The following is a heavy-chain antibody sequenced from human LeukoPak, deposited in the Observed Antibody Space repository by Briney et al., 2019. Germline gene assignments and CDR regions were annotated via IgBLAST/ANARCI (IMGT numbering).Heavy chain of an antibody. D-gene: IGHD3-22*01. J-gene: IGHJ4*02. CDR1: GYTFTSYG. V-gene: IGHV1-69*13. CDR3: ARGTRYYDSRHLGY. CDR2: IIPIFGTA. Sequence: SVKVSCKASGYTFTSYGISWVRQAPGQGLEWMGGIIPIFGTATYAQKFQGRVTITADESTSTAYMELSSLRSEDTAVYYCARGTRYYDSRHLGYWGQGTLVTVSS.